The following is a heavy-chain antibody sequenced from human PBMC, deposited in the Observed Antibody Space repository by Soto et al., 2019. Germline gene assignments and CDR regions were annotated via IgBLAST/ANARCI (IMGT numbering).Heavy chain of an antibody. CDR3: VKDIGYCSGCSGYWGAYLYSYMDV. Sequence: LRLSCAASGFSFNNYGMHWVRQAPGKGLEWVAVILFDGSDNWYADSVKGRFTISRDNSKNTLYLHMNSLTAEDTAVYYCVKDIGYCSGCSGYWGAYLYSYMDVWCKGTTLAVFS. V-gene: IGHV3-30*18. J-gene: IGHJ6*03. CDR1: GFSFNNYG. D-gene: IGHD2-15*01. CDR2: ILFDGSDN.